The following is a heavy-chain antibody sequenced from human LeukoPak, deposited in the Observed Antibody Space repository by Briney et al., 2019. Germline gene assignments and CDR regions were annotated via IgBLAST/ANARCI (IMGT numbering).Heavy chain of an antibody. CDR2: IYRGGGT. Sequence: PGGSLRLSCAVSGFTFEDYGMSWVRQAPGKGLEWVSVIYRGGGTAYADSVKDRFTISRDSSRNTVYLQMNSLRAGDTAVYYCARDVVYGSEIYGDCLGQGTLVTVPS. CDR1: GFTFEDYG. D-gene: IGHD3-10*01. V-gene: IGHV3-66*01. CDR3: ARDVVYGSEIYGDC. J-gene: IGHJ4*02.